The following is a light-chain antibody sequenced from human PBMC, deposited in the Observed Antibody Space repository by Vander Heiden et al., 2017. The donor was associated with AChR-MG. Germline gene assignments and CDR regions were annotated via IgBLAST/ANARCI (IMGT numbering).Light chain of an antibody. Sequence: QSVLTQPPSVSGATGQRVTISCTGASSNIGAGYDVHWYQQLPGTAPKLLIYANNNRPSGVPDRFSGSKSGTSASLAITGLQAEDEADYYCQSYDSSLSGYVFGTGTKVTVL. CDR2: ANN. J-gene: IGLJ1*01. CDR1: SSNIGAGYD. CDR3: QSYDSSLSGYV. V-gene: IGLV1-40*01.